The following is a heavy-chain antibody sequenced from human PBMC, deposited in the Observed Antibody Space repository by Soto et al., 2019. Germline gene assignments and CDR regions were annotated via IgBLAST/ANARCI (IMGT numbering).Heavy chain of an antibody. V-gene: IGHV1-18*01. Sequence: QVQLVQSGAEVKKPGASVKVSCKASGYTFSTKGIIWVRQAPGQGLEWMGWINTYNGDTNYAEKLQGRVTMTTDTSTRTAYMDLRSLRSDDTAVYYCASVVWSMNAMDVWGQGTTVTVSS. CDR2: INTYNGDT. D-gene: IGHD2-15*01. CDR1: GYTFSTKG. J-gene: IGHJ6*02. CDR3: ASVVWSMNAMDV.